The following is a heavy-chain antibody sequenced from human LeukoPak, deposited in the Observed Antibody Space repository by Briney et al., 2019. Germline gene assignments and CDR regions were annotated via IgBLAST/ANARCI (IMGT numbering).Heavy chain of an antibody. CDR2: IIPILGTA. CDR1: GGTFSSYA. J-gene: IGHJ4*02. V-gene: IGHV1-69*10. Sequence: SVKVSCKASGGTFSSYAISWVRQAPGQGLEWMGGIIPILGTANYAQKSQGRVTITADKSTSTAYMELSSLRSEDTAVYYCARGGEYSGQAFDYWGQGTLVTVSS. D-gene: IGHD5-12*01. CDR3: ARGGEYSGQAFDY.